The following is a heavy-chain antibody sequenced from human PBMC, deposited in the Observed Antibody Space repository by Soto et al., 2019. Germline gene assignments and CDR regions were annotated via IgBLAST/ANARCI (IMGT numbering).Heavy chain of an antibody. D-gene: IGHD3-22*01. CDR3: AKETPLKRRHYDNSGYYYFDC. CDR1: GFTLSSYG. J-gene: IGHJ4*02. V-gene: IGHV3-30*18. Sequence: QVQLVESGGGVVQPGRSLRLSCAASGFTLSSYGMNWVRQAPGKGLEWVAVISYDGSNEYYAGSVKGRFTISRDNSKNTLYLQMNSLRAEDTAVYYCAKETPLKRRHYDNSGYYYFDCWGQGTLVTVSS. CDR2: ISYDGSNE.